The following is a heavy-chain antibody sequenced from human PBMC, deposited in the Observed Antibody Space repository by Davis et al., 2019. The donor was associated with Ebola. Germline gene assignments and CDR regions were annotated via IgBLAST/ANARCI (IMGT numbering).Heavy chain of an antibody. V-gene: IGHV1-46*01. CDR1: GYTFTSYY. CDR3: ARDGGYCSGGSCYRPNYYYGMDV. Sequence: AASVKVSCKASGYTFTSYYMHWVRQAPGQGLEWMGIINPSGGSTSYAQKFQGRVTMTRDTSTSTVYMELSSLRSEDTAVYYCARDGGYCSGGSCYRPNYYYGMDVWGQGTTVTVSS. CDR2: INPSGGST. J-gene: IGHJ6*02. D-gene: IGHD2-15*01.